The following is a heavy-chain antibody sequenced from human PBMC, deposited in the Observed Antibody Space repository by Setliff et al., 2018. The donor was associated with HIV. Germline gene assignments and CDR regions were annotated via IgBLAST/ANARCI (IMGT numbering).Heavy chain of an antibody. Sequence: PGESLKISCVASGYSFTNKWIGWVRQTPGKGLEWMGIIYPGDSQTKYNPSFQGQVTISVDKSLRTAYLQWSSLKTSDTAFYFCARGADYRDVWGQGTLGTVSS. CDR3: ARGADYRDV. V-gene: IGHV5-51*01. J-gene: IGHJ4*02. CDR1: GYSFTNKW. CDR2: IYPGDSQT. D-gene: IGHD4-17*01.